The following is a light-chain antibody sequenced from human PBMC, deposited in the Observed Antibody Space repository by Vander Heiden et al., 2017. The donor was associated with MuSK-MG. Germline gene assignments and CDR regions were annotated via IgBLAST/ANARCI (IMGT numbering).Light chain of an antibody. Sequence: EIVLTQSPGTLSLSPGERATLSCRASQSVSSSYLAWYQQKPGQAPRLLIYDASSRATGIPDRFSDSGSGTDFTLTISILEPEDFTVYYCQQDGSSPYTFGQGTKLEIK. CDR2: DAS. CDR3: QQDGSSPYT. CDR1: QSVSSSY. V-gene: IGKV3-20*01. J-gene: IGKJ2*01.